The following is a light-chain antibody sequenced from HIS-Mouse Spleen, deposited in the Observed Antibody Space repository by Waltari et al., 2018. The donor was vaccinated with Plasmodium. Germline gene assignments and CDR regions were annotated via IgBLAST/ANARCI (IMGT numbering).Light chain of an antibody. CDR3: CSYAGSSTVV. CDR2: EGS. J-gene: IGLJ2*01. Sequence: QSALTQPASVSGSPGQSITISCTGTSSDVGRCNLVSWYQQHPGKAPKLMIYEGSNRPSGVSNRFSGSKSGNTASLTISGLQAEDEADYYCCSYAGSSTVVFGGGTKLTVL. V-gene: IGLV2-23*01. CDR1: SSDVGRCNL.